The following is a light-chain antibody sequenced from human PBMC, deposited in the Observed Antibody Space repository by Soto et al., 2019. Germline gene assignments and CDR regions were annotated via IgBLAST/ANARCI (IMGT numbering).Light chain of an antibody. J-gene: IGKJ4*01. Sequence: DIQMTQSPSSVSASVGDRVSITCRSSQGISSWLAWYQQNPGRAPKLLIYTGSSLQSGVPSRFSGTGSGTDFTLTISSLQPEDVAMYYCQQANSFPLTFGGGTKVEIK. CDR1: QGISSW. V-gene: IGKV1-12*01. CDR2: TGS. CDR3: QQANSFPLT.